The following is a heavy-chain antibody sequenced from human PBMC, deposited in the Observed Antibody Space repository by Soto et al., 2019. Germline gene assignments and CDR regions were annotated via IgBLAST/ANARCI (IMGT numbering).Heavy chain of an antibody. Sequence: EVQLLESGGTLVQPEGSLRLSCAAAGFTFTNYWMHWVRQAPGKGLVWVSRINGDGSNAFYADSVKGRFTISRDNAKNTVYLQMNSLRAEDTAIYYCARGIQYRYGMDVWGQGTTVTVSS. V-gene: IGHV3-74*01. CDR3: ARGIQYRYGMDV. CDR1: GFTFTNYW. CDR2: INGDGSNA. D-gene: IGHD4-4*01. J-gene: IGHJ6*02.